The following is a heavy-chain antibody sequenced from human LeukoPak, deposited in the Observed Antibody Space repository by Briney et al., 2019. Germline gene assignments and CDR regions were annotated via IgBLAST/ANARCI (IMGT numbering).Heavy chain of an antibody. CDR1: GFTFSSYS. CDR3: ARGPGGGYDILTGVYYYYGMDV. V-gene: IGHV3-21*01. CDR2: ISSSSSYI. Sequence: KPGGSLRLSCAASGFTFSSYSMNWVRQAPGKGLEWVSSISSSSSYIYYADSVKGRFTISRDNAKNSLYLQMNSLRAEDTAVYYCARGPGGGYDILTGVYYYYGMDVWGKGTTVTVSS. J-gene: IGHJ6*04. D-gene: IGHD3-9*01.